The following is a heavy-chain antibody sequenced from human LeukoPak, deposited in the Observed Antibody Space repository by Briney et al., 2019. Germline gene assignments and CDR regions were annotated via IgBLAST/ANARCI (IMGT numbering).Heavy chain of an antibody. D-gene: IGHD3-9*01. V-gene: IGHV4-4*07. CDR2: IHTSGST. CDR3: ASPYYDILTGYYRGYFDL. J-gene: IGHJ2*01. Sequence: SETLSLTCTVSGGSISSYYWSWIRQPAGKGLEWIGRIHTSGSTNYNPSLKSRVTMSVDTSKNQFSLKLSSVTAADTAVYCCASPYYDILTGYYRGYFDLWGRGTLVTVSS. CDR1: GGSISSYY.